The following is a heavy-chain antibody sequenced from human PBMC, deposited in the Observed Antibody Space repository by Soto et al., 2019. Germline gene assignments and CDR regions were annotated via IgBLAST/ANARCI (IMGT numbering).Heavy chain of an antibody. CDR3: ASRDPGTSVDY. D-gene: IGHD1-7*01. J-gene: IGHJ4*02. CDR1: GGSFTSNNW. V-gene: IGHV4-4*02. CDR2: IYRTGST. Sequence: SETLSLTCAVSGGSFTSNNWWTCARQPPGQGLEWIGEIYRTGSTNYNPSLKSRVTISLDKSENQFSLKVTSLTAADTAVYYCASRDPGTSVDYWGQGTLVTVSS.